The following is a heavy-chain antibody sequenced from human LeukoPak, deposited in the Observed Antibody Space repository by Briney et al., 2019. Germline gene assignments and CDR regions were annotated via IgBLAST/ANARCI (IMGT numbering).Heavy chain of an antibody. D-gene: IGHD3-16*02. CDR2: MNPNSGNT. CDR3: ARSMITFGGVIAKFDP. CDR1: GYTFTGYY. J-gene: IGHJ5*02. V-gene: IGHV1-8*02. Sequence: ASVKVSCKASGYTFTGYYMHWVRQAPGQGLEWMGWMNPNSGNTGYAQKFQGRVTMTRNTSISTAYMELSSLRSEDTAVYYCARSMITFGGVIAKFDPWGQGTLVTVSS.